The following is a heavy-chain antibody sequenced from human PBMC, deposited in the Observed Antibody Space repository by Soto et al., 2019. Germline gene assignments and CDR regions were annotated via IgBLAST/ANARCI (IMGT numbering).Heavy chain of an antibody. CDR3: AKVGPYDFWSGVNYYYMDV. CDR2: ISGSGGST. D-gene: IGHD3-3*01. CDR1: GFTCSSYA. Sequence: GSLRLSCAASGFTCSSYAMSWVRQAPGKGLEWVSAISGSGGSTYYADSVKGRFTISRDNSKDTLYLQMNSLRAEDTAVYYCAKVGPYDFWSGVNYYYMDVWGKGTTVTVSS. J-gene: IGHJ6*03. V-gene: IGHV3-23*01.